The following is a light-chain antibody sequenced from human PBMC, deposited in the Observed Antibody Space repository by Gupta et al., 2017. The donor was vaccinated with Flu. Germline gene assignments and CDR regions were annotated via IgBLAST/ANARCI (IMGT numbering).Light chain of an antibody. Sequence: PSSRSASVGDRVTITCRASQSISSYLNWYQQKPGKAPKVLIYAASSLQSGVPSRFSGSGSGTDFTLTIISLQPEDFATYYCQQSYSTPWTFGQGTKVEI. CDR3: QQSYSTPWT. J-gene: IGKJ1*01. CDR1: QSISSY. CDR2: AAS. V-gene: IGKV1-39*01.